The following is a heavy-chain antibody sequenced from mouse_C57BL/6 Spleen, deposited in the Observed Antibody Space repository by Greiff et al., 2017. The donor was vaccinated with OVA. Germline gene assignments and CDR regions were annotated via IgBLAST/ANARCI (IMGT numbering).Heavy chain of an antibody. J-gene: IGHJ3*01. D-gene: IGHD1-2*01. V-gene: IGHV5-17*01. CDR2: ISSGSSNI. CDR1: GFTFSDYG. Sequence: EVMLVESGGGLVKPGGSLKLSCAASGFTFSDYGMHWVRQAPEKGLEWVAYISSGSSNIYYADTVKGRFTISRDNAKNTLFLQMTSLRSEDTAIYYCAGGYYGPWFAYWGQGTLVTVSA. CDR3: AGGYYGPWFAY.